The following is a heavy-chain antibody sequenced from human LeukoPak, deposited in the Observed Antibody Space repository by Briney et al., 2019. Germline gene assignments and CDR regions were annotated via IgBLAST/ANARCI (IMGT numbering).Heavy chain of an antibody. CDR3: AIYCSGGSCEDNWFDP. CDR2: IIPILGIA. Sequence: GASVKVSCKASGCTFSSYAISWVRQAPGQGLEWMGRIIPILGIANYAQKFQGRVTITADKSTSTAYMELSSLRSEDTAVYYCAIYCSGGSCEDNWFDPWGQGTLVTVSS. D-gene: IGHD2-15*01. CDR1: GCTFSSYA. V-gene: IGHV1-69*04. J-gene: IGHJ5*02.